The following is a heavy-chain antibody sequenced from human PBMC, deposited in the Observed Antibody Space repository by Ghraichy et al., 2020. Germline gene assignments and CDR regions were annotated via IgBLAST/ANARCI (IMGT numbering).Heavy chain of an antibody. V-gene: IGHV1-2*02. CDR1: GYTFTGYY. CDR2: INPNSCGT. CDR3: ARSRDIAAAGSNYYYMDV. D-gene: IGHD6-13*01. J-gene: IGHJ6*03. Sequence: ASVKVSCKASGYTFTGYYMHWVRQAPGHGLEWMGWINPNSCGTNYAQKFQGRVTMTRDTSISTAYMELSRLRSDDTAVYYCARSRDIAAAGSNYYYMDVWGKGTTVTVSS.